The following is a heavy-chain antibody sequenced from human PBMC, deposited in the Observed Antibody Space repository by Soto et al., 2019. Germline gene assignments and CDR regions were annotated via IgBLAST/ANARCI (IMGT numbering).Heavy chain of an antibody. CDR3: ARTALGWFDP. V-gene: IGHV4-59*01. D-gene: IGHD2-21*02. CDR1: GGSISSYY. J-gene: IGHJ5*02. Sequence: SETLSLTCSVSGGSISSYYWSWIRQPPGKGLEWIGYIFYSGRSGSTNYNPSIKSRVTISVDTSKNQFSLKLSSVTAADTAVYYCARTALGWFDPCGKGTLVTVSS. CDR2: IFYSGRSGST.